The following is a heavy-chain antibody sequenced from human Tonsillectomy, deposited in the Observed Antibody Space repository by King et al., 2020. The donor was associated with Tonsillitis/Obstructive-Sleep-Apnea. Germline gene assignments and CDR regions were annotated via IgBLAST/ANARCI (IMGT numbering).Heavy chain of an antibody. CDR3: ARECVVRGSYYYYYYYMDV. J-gene: IGHJ6*03. Sequence: VQLVESGSELKKPGASVKVSCKASGYTFTSYAMNWVRQAPGQGLEWMGWINTNTVNPTYAQGFTGRFVFSLDTSVSTAYLQISSLKAEDTAVYYCARECVVRGSYYYYYYYMDVWGKGTTVTVSS. CDR1: GYTFTSYA. V-gene: IGHV7-4-1*02. CDR2: INTNTVNP. D-gene: IGHD3-10*01.